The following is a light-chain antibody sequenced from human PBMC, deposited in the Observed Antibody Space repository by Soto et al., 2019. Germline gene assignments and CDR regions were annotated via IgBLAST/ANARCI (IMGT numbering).Light chain of an antibody. CDR3: SSYITTNSRL. V-gene: IGLV2-14*01. CDR2: EVS. Sequence: QSALTQPASVSGSPGQSITISCTGTSGNIGNFNFVSWYQQHPGKAPKHMIYEVSNRPSEISDRFSGSKSGNTASVTISGPQAEAEADYYGSSYITTNSRLFGTGTQVTFL. J-gene: IGLJ1*01. CDR1: SGNIGNFNF.